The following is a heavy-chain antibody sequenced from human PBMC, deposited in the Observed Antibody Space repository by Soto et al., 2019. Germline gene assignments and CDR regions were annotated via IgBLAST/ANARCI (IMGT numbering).Heavy chain of an antibody. CDR3: ARHGGSSGWYTRIYYYGMNV. D-gene: IGHD6-19*01. CDR2: IYYNGST. J-gene: IGHJ6*02. Sequence: PSETLSLTCTVSGDSITSSGSYWGWIRQPPGKGLEWIGSIYYNGSTYYNPSLKSRVTISVDTSKNHLSLKLTSMTAADTAMYYCARHGGSSGWYTRIYYYGMNVCDPGTSGTVSS. V-gene: IGHV4-39*01. CDR1: GDSITSSGSY.